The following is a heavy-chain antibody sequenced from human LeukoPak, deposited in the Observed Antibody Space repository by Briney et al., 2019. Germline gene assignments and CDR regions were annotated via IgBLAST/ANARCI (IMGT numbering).Heavy chain of an antibody. D-gene: IGHD2-15*01. CDR3: ARSRASTRNYFDY. Sequence: GGSLRLSCAASGFTFSNYAIHWVRQAPGKGLEWVAVLSYDGSLKYFAGSVQGRFTISRDTSKNTLYLQMNSLRPEDTAVYYCARSRASTRNYFDYWGQGTLVTVSS. V-gene: IGHV3-30*01. CDR1: GFTFSNYA. J-gene: IGHJ4*02. CDR2: LSYDGSLK.